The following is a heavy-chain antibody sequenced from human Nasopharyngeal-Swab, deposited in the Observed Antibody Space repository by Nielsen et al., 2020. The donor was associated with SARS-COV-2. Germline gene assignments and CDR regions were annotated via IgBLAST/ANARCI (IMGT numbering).Heavy chain of an antibody. Sequence: SQTLSLTCAISGDSVSSSSAAWNWIRQSPSRGLEWLGRTYYRSKWYNDYAVSVKSRITINPDTSKNQFSLHLNSVTPEDTAVYYCARARGAYGDYYYYYYTDVLGKGTTVTVSS. CDR3: ARARGAYGDYYYYYYTDV. J-gene: IGHJ6*03. CDR1: GDSVSSSSAA. D-gene: IGHD4-17*01. CDR2: TYYRSKWYN. V-gene: IGHV6-1*01.